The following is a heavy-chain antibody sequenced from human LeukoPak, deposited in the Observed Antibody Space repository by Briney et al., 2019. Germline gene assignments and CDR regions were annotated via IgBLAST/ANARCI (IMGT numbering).Heavy chain of an antibody. J-gene: IGHJ4*02. CDR3: AIDPNWETHN. Sequence: GGSLRLSCAASGFTFTSYTMYWVRQAPGKGLEWVSIIGNNGGGMHYADSVRGRFTISRDNSKNTLYLQMTNLRVDDTALYYCAIDPNWETHNWGQGVLVTVSS. CDR2: IGNNGGGM. D-gene: IGHD7-27*01. V-gene: IGHV3-23*01. CDR1: GFTFTSYT.